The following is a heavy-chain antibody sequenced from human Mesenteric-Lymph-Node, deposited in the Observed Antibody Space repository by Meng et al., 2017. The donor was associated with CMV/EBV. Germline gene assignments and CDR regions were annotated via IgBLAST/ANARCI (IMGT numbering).Heavy chain of an antibody. D-gene: IGHD2-2*01. CDR3: ARDRYHLLWPYYFDY. CDR2: IFYSGST. CDR1: GGSISSNMYY. V-gene: IGHV4-39*07. Sequence: SETLSLTCTVSGGSISSNMYYWGWFRQPPGKGLEWIGNIFYSGSTYYNPSLKSRVTISVDTSKNHFSLKLTSVTAADTAVYYCARDRYHLLWPYYFDYWGQGTLVTVSS. J-gene: IGHJ4*02.